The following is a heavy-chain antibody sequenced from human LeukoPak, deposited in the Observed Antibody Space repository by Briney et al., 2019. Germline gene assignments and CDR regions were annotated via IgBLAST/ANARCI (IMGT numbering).Heavy chain of an antibody. CDR2: INHSGST. CDR3: ARNKYGSGTSPYYYYMDV. V-gene: IGHV4-34*01. D-gene: IGHD3-10*01. CDR1: GGSFSGYY. Sequence: SETLSLTCAVYGGSFSGYYWSWIRQPPGKGLEWIGEINHSGSTNYNPSLKSRVTISVDTSKNQFSLKLSSVTAADTAVYYCARNKYGSGTSPYYYYMDVWGKGTTVTFSS. J-gene: IGHJ6*03.